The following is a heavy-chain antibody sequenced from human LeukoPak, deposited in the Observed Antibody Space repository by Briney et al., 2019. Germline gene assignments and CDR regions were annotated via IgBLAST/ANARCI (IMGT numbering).Heavy chain of an antibody. Sequence: GESLKISCKGSGYSFTNYWIAWVRQMPGKGLEWMGFIYPGDSDTRYSPSFQGQVTISADESITTAYLQWSSLKASDTAMYYCARTFPYGSGSYGYWGQGTLVTVSS. J-gene: IGHJ4*02. CDR1: GYSFTNYW. CDR3: ARTFPYGSGSYGY. D-gene: IGHD3-10*01. V-gene: IGHV5-51*01. CDR2: IYPGDSDT.